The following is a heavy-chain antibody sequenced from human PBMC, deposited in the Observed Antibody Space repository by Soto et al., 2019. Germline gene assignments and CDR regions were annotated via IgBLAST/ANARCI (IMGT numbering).Heavy chain of an antibody. Sequence: GAPVKVSCKASGGTFSSYAISWVRQAPGQGLEWMGGIIPISGTANYAQKFQGRVTITADESTSTAYMELSSLRSEDTAVYYCARSQGSSTSLEIYYYYYYGMDVWGQATTVTVSS. D-gene: IGHD2-2*01. J-gene: IGHJ6*02. CDR3: ARSQGSSTSLEIYYYYYYGMDV. CDR2: IIPISGTA. CDR1: GGTFSSYA. V-gene: IGHV1-69*13.